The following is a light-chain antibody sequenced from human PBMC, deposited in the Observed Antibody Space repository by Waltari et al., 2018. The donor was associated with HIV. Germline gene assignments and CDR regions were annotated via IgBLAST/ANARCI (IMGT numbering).Light chain of an antibody. V-gene: IGLV2-11*01. CDR3: CSYAGRYSSVV. CDR1: SSDVGSYDY. Sequence: QPALTQPRSVSGSPGQSVTISCTGTSSDVGSYDYVSWYQHHPGKAPKLMIYDVSKRPSVVPDCFSGSKSGNTASLTISGLQAEDEADYYCCSYAGRYSSVVFGGGTKLTVL. CDR2: DVS. J-gene: IGLJ2*01.